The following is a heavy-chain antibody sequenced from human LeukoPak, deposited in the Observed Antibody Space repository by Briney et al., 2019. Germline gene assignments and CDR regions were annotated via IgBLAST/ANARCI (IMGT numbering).Heavy chain of an antibody. Sequence: GGSLRLSCAASGFIFSNYVMHWGRQSPGKGLEWVAFIRDDGTDKYYADSVRGRFTTYRENSKNTLYLQLNSLRDEDTGVYYCVKDTGRGDFWGQGTLVTVSS. CDR1: GFIFSNYV. D-gene: IGHD3-10*01. CDR3: VKDTGRGDF. J-gene: IGHJ4*02. V-gene: IGHV3-30*02. CDR2: IRDDGTDK.